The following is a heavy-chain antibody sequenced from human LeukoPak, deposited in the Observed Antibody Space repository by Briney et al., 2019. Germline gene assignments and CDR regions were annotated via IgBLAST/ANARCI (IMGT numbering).Heavy chain of an antibody. V-gene: IGHV3-23*01. D-gene: IGHD6-6*01. CDR3: AKGSVGVARLGAFDI. Sequence: PGGSLRLSCAASGFTVSSNYMSWVRQAPWKGLEWVSGISVSGDSTYYADSVKGRFTISRDNSKNTLYLQMNSLRAEDTAVYYCAKGSVGVARLGAFDIWGQGTMVTVSS. J-gene: IGHJ3*02. CDR2: ISVSGDST. CDR1: GFTVSSNY.